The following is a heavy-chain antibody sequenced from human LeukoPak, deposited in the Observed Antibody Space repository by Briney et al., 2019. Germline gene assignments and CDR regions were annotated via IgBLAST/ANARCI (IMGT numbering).Heavy chain of an antibody. CDR3: ARDRYCSSTSCYSGDYGMDV. CDR2: IIPIFGTA. J-gene: IGHJ6*04. V-gene: IGHV1-69*13. Sequence: SVKVSCKASGGTFSSYAISWVRQAPGQGLEWMGGIIPIFGTANYAQKFQGRVTITADESTSTAYMELSSLRSEDTAVYYCARDRYCSSTSCYSGDYGMDVWGKGTTVTVSS. CDR1: GGTFSSYA. D-gene: IGHD2-2*01.